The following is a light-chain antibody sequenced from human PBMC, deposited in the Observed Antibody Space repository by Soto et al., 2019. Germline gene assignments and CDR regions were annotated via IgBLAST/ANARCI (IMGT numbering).Light chain of an antibody. J-gene: IGKJ5*01. CDR3: QQSFSIPLT. V-gene: IGKV3-20*01. CDR2: GAS. CDR1: QSVSSSY. Sequence: EIVLTQSPGTLSLSPGERATLSCRASQSVSSSYLAWYQQKPGQAPRLLIYGASSRATGIPDRFSGSGSGTDFTLTISNLQPEDCAIYYCQQSFSIPLTFGQGTRLEIK.